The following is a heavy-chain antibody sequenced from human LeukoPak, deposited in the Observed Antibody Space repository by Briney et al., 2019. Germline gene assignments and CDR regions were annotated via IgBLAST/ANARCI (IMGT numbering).Heavy chain of an antibody. J-gene: IGHJ4*02. CDR3: ATMGPEPLPYYFDY. CDR1: GFTFSRYW. V-gene: IGHV3-7*01. CDR2: INQDGSAR. D-gene: IGHD1-14*01. Sequence: GGSLRLSCAASGFTFSRYWMSWVRQAPGKGLEWVANINQDGSARYHLDSVRGRFTISRDNARNSLFLQMDSLRAEDTAVYYCATMGPEPLPYYFDYWGQGTLVTVSS.